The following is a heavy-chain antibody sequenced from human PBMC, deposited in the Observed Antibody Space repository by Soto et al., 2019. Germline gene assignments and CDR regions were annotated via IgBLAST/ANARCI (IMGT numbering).Heavy chain of an antibody. J-gene: IGHJ5*02. CDR1: GGAIGGYY. D-gene: IGHD6-19*01. V-gene: IGHV4-59*08. CDR2: VSYSGST. Sequence: WETLSLTSSLSGGAIGGYYWSWIRQPPGKALEWIGYVSYSGSTDYHPSLKSRGSISIDTSKNQFSLKMISVTAADTAVYYCARHGSDSGWFFFDPWGQGALVTVSS. CDR3: ARHGSDSGWFFFDP.